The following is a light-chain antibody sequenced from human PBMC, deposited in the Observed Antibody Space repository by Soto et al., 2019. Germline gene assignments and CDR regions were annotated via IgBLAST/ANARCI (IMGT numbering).Light chain of an antibody. CDR2: DVT. CDR3: CSHPGSYTYV. Sequence: QSALTQPRSVSGSPGQSLTISCTGTSSDVGGYNYVSWYQQYPGKVPKLMIYDVTKRPSGVPDRFSGSKSGNTASLTISGLQAEDEADYYCCSHPGSYTYVFGTGTKLTVL. CDR1: SSDVGGYNY. V-gene: IGLV2-11*01. J-gene: IGLJ1*01.